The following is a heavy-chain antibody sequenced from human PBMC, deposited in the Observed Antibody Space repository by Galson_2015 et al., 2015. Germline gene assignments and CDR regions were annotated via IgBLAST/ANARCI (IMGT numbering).Heavy chain of an antibody. CDR3: ARASQDCSRANCPYTY. D-gene: IGHD2-2*01. J-gene: IGHJ4*02. Sequence: SVKVSCKASGGSFSSYAIAWVRQAPGQGLQWMGGITPIFGTVTYAQRFQGRVTITADKSTATVYMEVRGPRSEDTAIFYCARASQDCSRANCPYTYWGQGTLVTVSS. V-gene: IGHV1-69*06. CDR2: ITPIFGTV. CDR1: GGSFSSYA.